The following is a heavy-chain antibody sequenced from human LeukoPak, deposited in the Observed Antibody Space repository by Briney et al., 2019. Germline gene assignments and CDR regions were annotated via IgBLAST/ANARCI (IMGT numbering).Heavy chain of an antibody. V-gene: IGHV3-11*04. J-gene: IGHJ4*02. D-gene: IGHD1-7*01. CDR1: GFSFSDYY. CDR3: ARVMGNYASDY. Sequence: GGSLRLSCAASGFSFSDYYMSWIRQAPGKGLEWVSYISSSGDTMFYSDSVKGRFTISRDNGKKSLFLEINSLSAEDAAIYYCARVMGNYASDYWGQGALVTVSS. CDR2: ISSSGDTM.